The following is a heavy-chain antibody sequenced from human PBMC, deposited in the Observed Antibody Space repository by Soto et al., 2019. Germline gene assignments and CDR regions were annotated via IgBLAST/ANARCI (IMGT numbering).Heavy chain of an antibody. CDR2: IYHTGNA. J-gene: IGHJ5*02. CDR1: GGSISSYY. V-gene: IGHV4-39*01. CDR3: ARDFFDSSDYTTNWFDP. Sequence: SETLSLTCTVSGGSISSYYWAWIRQPPGEGLEWIGSIYHTGNAYYNPSLKSRVTISVDTSKNQFSLKLTSVTAADAALYYCARDFFDSSDYTTNWFDPWGQGTLVTVSS. D-gene: IGHD3-22*01.